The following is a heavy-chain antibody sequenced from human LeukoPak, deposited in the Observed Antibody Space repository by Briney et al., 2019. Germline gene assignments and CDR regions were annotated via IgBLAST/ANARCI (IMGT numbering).Heavy chain of an antibody. Sequence: SETLSLTCTVSGGSISNYYWNWIRQPAGKGLEWIGRIYTSGTTNYNPSLKSRVTMSVDTSKHQFSLKLTSVTAADTAVYFCARDSFGSAGAIIYFDYWGQGTLVTVSS. V-gene: IGHV4-4*07. CDR3: ARDSFGSAGAIIYFDY. CDR2: IYTSGTT. D-gene: IGHD2-15*01. J-gene: IGHJ4*02. CDR1: GGSISNYY.